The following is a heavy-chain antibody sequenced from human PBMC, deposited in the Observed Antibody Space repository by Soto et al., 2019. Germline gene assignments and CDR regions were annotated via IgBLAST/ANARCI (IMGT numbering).Heavy chain of an antibody. CDR3: AKADKGWEILCYYGMDV. D-gene: IGHD2-15*01. CDR2: ISYNAIND. Sequence: QVQLVESGGGVVQPGRSLRLSCAASGFTFSSFAMHWVRQAPGKGLEWVAVISYNAINDYYADSVKGRFTISRDNSKNTLYLQMNSLRAEDTAVYYCAKADKGWEILCYYGMDVWGQGTTVNVSS. J-gene: IGHJ6*02. V-gene: IGHV3-30*18. CDR1: GFTFSSFA.